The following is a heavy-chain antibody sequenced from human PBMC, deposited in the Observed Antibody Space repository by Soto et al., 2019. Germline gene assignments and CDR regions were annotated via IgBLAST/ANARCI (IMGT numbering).Heavy chain of an antibody. Sequence: QVQLVESGGGLVQPGRSLRLSCAASGFTFSSYAMHWVRQAPGKGLEWVAVISYDGSNKYYADSVKGRFTISRDNSKNPLYLQMNSLRAEDTAVYYCARDQRRGGFDYWGQGTLVTVSS. J-gene: IGHJ4*02. CDR1: GFTFSSYA. V-gene: IGHV3-30-3*01. D-gene: IGHD3-10*01. CDR3: ARDQRRGGFDY. CDR2: ISYDGSNK.